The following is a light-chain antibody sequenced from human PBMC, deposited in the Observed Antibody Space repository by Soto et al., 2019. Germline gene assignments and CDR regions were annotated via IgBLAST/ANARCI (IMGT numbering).Light chain of an antibody. Sequence: DIQMTQSPSSLSASVGDRVTITCQASQDISNYLNWYQQKPGKAPKLLIYDASTLQSGVPSRFSGSGSGTEFTLTISSLQPEDFATYYCQQLHTYPFAFGQGTRLEIK. CDR3: QQLHTYPFA. CDR2: DAS. V-gene: IGKV1-9*01. CDR1: QDISNY. J-gene: IGKJ5*01.